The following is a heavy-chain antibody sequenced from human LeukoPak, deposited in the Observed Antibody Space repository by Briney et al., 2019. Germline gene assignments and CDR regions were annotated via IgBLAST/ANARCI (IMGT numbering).Heavy chain of an antibody. CDR2: INLSGGST. Sequence: GASVKVSCKASGYTFTSYYMHWVRQAPGQGLEWMGIINLSGGSTSYAQKFQGRVTMTRDTSTSTVYMELSSLRSEDTAVYYCARLLGYCSGGSCSYYFDYWGQGTLVTVSS. CDR3: ARLLGYCSGGSCSYYFDY. V-gene: IGHV1-46*01. J-gene: IGHJ4*02. CDR1: GYTFTSYY. D-gene: IGHD2-15*01.